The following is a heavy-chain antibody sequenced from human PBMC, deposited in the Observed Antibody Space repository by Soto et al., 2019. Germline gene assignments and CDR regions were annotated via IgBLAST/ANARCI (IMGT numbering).Heavy chain of an antibody. CDR1: GGSFSGYY. V-gene: IGHV4-34*01. CDR3: ARDRMYYYGSGSYFRRYLDY. Sequence: PSETLSLTCAVYGGSFSGYYWSWIRQPPGKGLEWIGEINHSGSTNYKPSIKSRVTISVDTSKNQFSLKLSSVTAADTAVYYCARDRMYYYGSGSYFRRYLDYWGQGTLVTVSS. D-gene: IGHD3-10*01. J-gene: IGHJ4*02. CDR2: INHSGST.